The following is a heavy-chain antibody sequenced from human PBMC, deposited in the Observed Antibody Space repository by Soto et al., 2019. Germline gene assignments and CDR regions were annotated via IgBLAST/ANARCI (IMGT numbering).Heavy chain of an antibody. CDR1: GGTFSSYA. CDR2: IIPIFGSA. J-gene: IGHJ6*02. V-gene: IGHV1-69*13. D-gene: IGHD1-26*01. CDR3: ARVVGATRLYYYYYGMDV. Sequence: SVKVSCKASGGTFSSYAISWGRQAPGQGLEWMGGIIPIFGSANYAQKFQGRVTITADESTSTAYMELSSLRSEDTAVYYCARVVGATRLYYYYYGMDVWGQGTTVTVSS.